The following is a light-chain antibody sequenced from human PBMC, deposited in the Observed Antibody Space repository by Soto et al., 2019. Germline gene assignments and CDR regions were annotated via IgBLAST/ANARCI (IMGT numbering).Light chain of an antibody. V-gene: IGLV2-23*02. CDR1: SGDVGSYNF. CDR2: EVT. Sequence: QSVLTQPASVSGSPGQSISLPCTGTSGDVGSYNFVSWYQQHPGKAPKLLIYEVTERPSGVSNRFSGSKSGNTASLTISGLQPDDEADYYCCSYAGNSEVFGTGTKLTVL. CDR3: CSYAGNSEV. J-gene: IGLJ1*01.